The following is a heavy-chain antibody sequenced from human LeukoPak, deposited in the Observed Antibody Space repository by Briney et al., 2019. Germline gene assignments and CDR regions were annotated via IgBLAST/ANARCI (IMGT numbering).Heavy chain of an antibody. CDR2: INHSGST. Sequence: SETLSLTCAVYGGSFSGYYWSWIRQPPGKGLEWTGEINHSGSTNYNPSLKSRVTISVDTSKNQFSLKLSSVTAADTAVYYCARQENDSSGYYYYFDYWGQGTLVTVSS. J-gene: IGHJ4*02. V-gene: IGHV4-34*01. CDR1: GGSFSGYY. CDR3: ARQENDSSGYYYYFDY. D-gene: IGHD3-22*01.